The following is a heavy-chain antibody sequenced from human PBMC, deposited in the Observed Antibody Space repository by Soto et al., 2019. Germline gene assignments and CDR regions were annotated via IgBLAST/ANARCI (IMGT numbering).Heavy chain of an antibody. CDR3: AKRFGDYVGWFDP. CDR2: IFSRGTP. J-gene: IGHJ5*02. D-gene: IGHD4-17*01. Sequence: SETLSLTCTASGFSITDYHWSWIRQSPGRGLEWIGYIFSRGTPNYNPSLKSRVTISVDTSRNQFSLKLNSLTAADTAMYFCAKRFGDYVGWFDPWGQGALVTVSS. V-gene: IGHV4-59*01. CDR1: GFSITDYH.